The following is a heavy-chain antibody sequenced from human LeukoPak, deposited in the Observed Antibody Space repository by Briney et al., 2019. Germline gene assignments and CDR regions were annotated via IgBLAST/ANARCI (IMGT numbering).Heavy chain of an antibody. J-gene: IGHJ6*02. Sequence: ASVKVSCKASGYTFTSYGISWVRQAPGQGLEWTGWISAYNGNTNYAQKLQGRVTMTTDTSTSTAYMELSSLRSEDTAVYYCARSPWDYGDYNYYYYGMDVWGQGTTVTVSS. D-gene: IGHD4-17*01. V-gene: IGHV1-18*01. CDR1: GYTFTSYG. CDR3: ARSPWDYGDYNYYYYGMDV. CDR2: ISAYNGNT.